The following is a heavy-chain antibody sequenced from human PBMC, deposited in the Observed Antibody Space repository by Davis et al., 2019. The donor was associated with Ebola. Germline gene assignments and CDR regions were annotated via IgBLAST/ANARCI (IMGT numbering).Heavy chain of an antibody. J-gene: IGHJ4*02. CDR2: ISSSSSYM. CDR1: GFIFSSYS. Sequence: GGSLRLSCSVSGFIFSSYSMNWVRQAPGKGLEWVSSISSSSSYMYYADSVQGRFTISRDNDKNSLYLQLNSLRAEDTAVYYCVVPSGSSTFDYWGQGTLVTVSS. D-gene: IGHD1-26*01. CDR3: VVPSGSSTFDY. V-gene: IGHV3-21*01.